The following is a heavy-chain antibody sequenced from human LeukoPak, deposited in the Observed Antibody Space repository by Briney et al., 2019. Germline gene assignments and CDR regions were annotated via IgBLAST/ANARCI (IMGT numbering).Heavy chain of an antibody. CDR3: ARDYYDSSGPPPYFDY. V-gene: IGHV1-2*02. J-gene: IGHJ4*02. CDR1: GYTFTGYY. CDR2: INPNSGGT. Sequence: GASVKVSCKASGYTFTGYYMHWVRQAPGQGLEWMGWINPNSGGTNYAQKFQGRVTMTRDTSISTAYMELSRLRSDGTAVYYCARDYYDSSGPPPYFDYWGQGTLVTVSS. D-gene: IGHD3-22*01.